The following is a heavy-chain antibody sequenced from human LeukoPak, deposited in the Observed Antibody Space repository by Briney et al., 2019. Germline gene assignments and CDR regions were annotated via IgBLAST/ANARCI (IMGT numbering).Heavy chain of an antibody. D-gene: IGHD3-10*01. CDR3: ARVARNYYGSGSYYRNWFDP. CDR2: INHSGST. J-gene: IGHJ5*02. Sequence: SETLSLTCAVYGGSFSGYYWSWIRQPPGKGLEWIGEINHSGSTNYNPSLKSRVTISVDTSKNQFSLKLSSVTAADPAVYYCARVARNYYGSGSYYRNWFDPWGQGTLVTVSS. CDR1: GGSFSGYY. V-gene: IGHV4-34*01.